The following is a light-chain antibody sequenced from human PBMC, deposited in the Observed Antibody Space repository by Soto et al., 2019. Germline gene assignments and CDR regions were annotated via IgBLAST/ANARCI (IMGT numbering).Light chain of an antibody. CDR2: GAS. CDR1: QSVSNNY. J-gene: IGKJ1*01. Sequence: EIVLTQSPGTLSLPPGERATLSCRASQSVSNNYLAWYQQKPGQAPRLLIYGASTRATGIPDRFSGSGSGTDFTLTISRLEPEDFAVYYCQQYHSSPRTFGQGTKV. V-gene: IGKV3-20*01. CDR3: QQYHSSPRT.